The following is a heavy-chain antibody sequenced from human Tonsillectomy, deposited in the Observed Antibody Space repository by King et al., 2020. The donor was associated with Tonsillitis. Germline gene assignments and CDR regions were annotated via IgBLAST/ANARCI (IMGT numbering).Heavy chain of an antibody. J-gene: IGHJ4*02. CDR1: GGTFSSYA. D-gene: IGHD2-2*01. CDR3: ARGYCSSTSCSYFDS. CDR2: IIPIFDTA. V-gene: IGHV1-69*01. Sequence: QLVQSGAEVKKPGSSVKVSCKASGGTFSSYAISWVRQAPGQGLEWLGGIIPIFDTANYAQNFQGRVTITADESTTPAYMELSSLRSEDTAVYYCARGYCSSTSCSYFDSWGQGTLVTVSS.